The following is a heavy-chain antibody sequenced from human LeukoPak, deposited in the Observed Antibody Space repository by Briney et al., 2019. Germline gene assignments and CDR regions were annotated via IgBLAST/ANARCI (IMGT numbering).Heavy chain of an antibody. J-gene: IGHJ4*02. CDR2: IYPGDSDT. V-gene: IGHV5-51*01. CDR1: GYRFTNYW. CDR3: ARGFYYLDY. Sequence: GESLKISCKGSGYRFTNYWIAWVRQMPGKGLEWMGLIYPGDSDTGYSPSFQGQVTISADKSISTAYLQWSSLKSSDTAMYYCARGFYYLDYWGQGTLVTVPS.